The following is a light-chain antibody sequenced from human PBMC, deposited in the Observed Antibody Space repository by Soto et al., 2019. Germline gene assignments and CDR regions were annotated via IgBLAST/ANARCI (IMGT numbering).Light chain of an antibody. Sequence: QAVVTQEPSLSVSPGGTVTLTCGASTGAVTSGHYPFWFQQKPGQAPRTLIYDINNKHSWTPARFSGSLLGGKAALTLSGAQSEDEADYYCLLSYRGARVFGGGTKLTVL. CDR1: TGAVTSGHY. V-gene: IGLV7-46*01. CDR3: LLSYRGARV. J-gene: IGLJ2*01. CDR2: DIN.